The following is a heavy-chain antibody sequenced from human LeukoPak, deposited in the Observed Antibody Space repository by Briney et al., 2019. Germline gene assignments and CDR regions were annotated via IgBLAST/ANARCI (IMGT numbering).Heavy chain of an antibody. V-gene: IGHV3-48*04. D-gene: IGHD3-10*01. CDR1: GFTFSTYS. Sequence: GGSLRLSCAASGFTFSTYSINWVRQAPGKGLEWLSYISSDSSAIYYADSIKGRFTISRDNAKNSLYLQMNSLGAEDTAVYYCARGSSSAFDIWGQRTMVTVSS. CDR3: ARGSSSAFDI. CDR2: ISSDSSAI. J-gene: IGHJ3*02.